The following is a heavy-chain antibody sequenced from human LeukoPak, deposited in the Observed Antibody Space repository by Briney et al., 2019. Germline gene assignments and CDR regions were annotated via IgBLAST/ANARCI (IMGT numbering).Heavy chain of an antibody. D-gene: IGHD1-26*01. CDR2: ISSSSRDI. CDR3: VRGAAATLFDY. CDR1: GFTFSSYT. V-gene: IGHV3-21*01. J-gene: IGHJ4*02. Sequence: PGGSLRLSCAASGFTFSSYTMNWVRQAPGKGLEWVAAISSSSRDIFYADSVKGRFSISRDNTQNSLSLQMNSLRAEDTAVYYCVRGAAATLFDYWGQGTLVTVSS.